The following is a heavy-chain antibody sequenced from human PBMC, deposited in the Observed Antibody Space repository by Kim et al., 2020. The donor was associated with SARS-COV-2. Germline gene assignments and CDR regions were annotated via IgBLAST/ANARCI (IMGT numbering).Heavy chain of an antibody. V-gene: IGHV3-33*06. J-gene: IGHJ4*02. Sequence: KIYAACVKGRFTISRDNSRNTLSLQMSSLRAEDTAVYYCAKDKGKYYFDYWGQGTLVTVSS. CDR3: AKDKGKYYFDY. CDR2: K.